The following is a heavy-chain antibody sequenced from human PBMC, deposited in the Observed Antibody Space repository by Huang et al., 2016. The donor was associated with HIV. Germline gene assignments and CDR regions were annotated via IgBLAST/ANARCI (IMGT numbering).Heavy chain of an antibody. J-gene: IGHJ4*02. V-gene: IGHV4-39*02. D-gene: IGHD3-10*01. CDR3: ARLPGSITMIRGVITDPY. CDR1: GGSIRSDNYY. Sequence: QLQLQESGPGLVKPSEILSLTCTVSGGSIRSDNYYWGWIRQPPGKGLEWIGSIYYSGGTYDNPSLKRRVTITVDTSKNHFSLRMRSVTAADTAVYYCARLPGSITMIRGVITDPYWGQGTLVTVSS. CDR2: IYYSGGT.